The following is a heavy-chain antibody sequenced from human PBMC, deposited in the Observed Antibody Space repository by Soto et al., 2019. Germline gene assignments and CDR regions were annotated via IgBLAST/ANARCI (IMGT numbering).Heavy chain of an antibody. D-gene: IGHD6-13*01. CDR3: AYEGLAAGGVVDADSGEDD. V-gene: IGHV1-3*01. CDR2: INAGNGNT. J-gene: IGHJ4*02. Sequence: ASVKVSCKASGYTFTSYAMHWVRQAPGQRLEWMGWINAGNGNTKYSQKFQGRVTITRDTSASTAYMELSSLRSEDTAVYYCAYEGLAAGGVVDADSGEDDWGQGTLVTVSS. CDR1: GYTFTSYA.